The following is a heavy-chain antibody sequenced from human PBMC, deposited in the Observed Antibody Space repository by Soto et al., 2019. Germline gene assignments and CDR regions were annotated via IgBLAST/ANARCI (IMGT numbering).Heavy chain of an antibody. D-gene: IGHD2-2*01. CDR1: GFTFTTYS. CDR2: IGSSSNYI. CDR3: ATLTYCSSASCPNYYYILDV. J-gene: IGHJ6*02. V-gene: IGHV3-21*02. Sequence: EVQLVESGGGLVMPGGSLRLSCAASGFTFTTYSLTWVRQAPGKGLEWVASIGSSSNYIYYADSVKGRFTISRDNAKNSLFLQKISLRAEDTAVYYCATLTYCSSASCPNYYYILDVWGQGTTVTVSS.